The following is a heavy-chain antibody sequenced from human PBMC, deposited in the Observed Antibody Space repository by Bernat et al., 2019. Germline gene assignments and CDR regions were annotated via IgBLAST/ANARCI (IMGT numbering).Heavy chain of an antibody. CDR3: AREKEMGYYGSGSSD. CDR1: GGTFSSYT. J-gene: IGHJ4*02. Sequence: GAEVKKPGSSVKVSCKASGGTFSSYTISWVRQAPGQGLEWMGRIIPILGIAIYAQKFQGRVTITADKSTSTAYMELSSLRSEDTAVYYCAREKEMGYYGSGSSDWGQGTLVTVSS. CDR2: IIPILGIA. D-gene: IGHD3-10*01. V-gene: IGHV1-69*04.